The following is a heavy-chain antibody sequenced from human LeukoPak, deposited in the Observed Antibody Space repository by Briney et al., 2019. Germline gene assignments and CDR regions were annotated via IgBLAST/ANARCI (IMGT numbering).Heavy chain of an antibody. J-gene: IGHJ4*01. Sequence: GGSLRLSCAASGFTVSSNYLSWVRQAPGKGLEWVSVIYSGGSTYYADSVKGRFTISRDNSKNPLYLQMNSLRAEDTAVYYCARDLAVAGTSYFDYWGQGTLVTVSS. CDR2: IYSGGST. CDR1: GFTVSSNY. CDR3: ARDLAVAGTSYFDY. D-gene: IGHD6-19*01. V-gene: IGHV3-53*01.